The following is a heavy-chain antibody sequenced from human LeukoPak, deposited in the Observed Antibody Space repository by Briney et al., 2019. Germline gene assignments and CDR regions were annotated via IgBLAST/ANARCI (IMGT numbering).Heavy chain of an antibody. Sequence: GGSLRLSCAASGFTFRSYGMHWVRQAPGKGLEWVAVISYDGSNKYYVDSVKGRFTISRDNSKDTLYLQMNSRRAEDTAMYYCARRDDHNGRDYWGQGTLVTVSS. CDR2: ISYDGSNK. CDR1: GFTFRSYG. CDR3: ARRDDHNGRDY. V-gene: IGHV3-30*03. J-gene: IGHJ4*02. D-gene: IGHD5-24*01.